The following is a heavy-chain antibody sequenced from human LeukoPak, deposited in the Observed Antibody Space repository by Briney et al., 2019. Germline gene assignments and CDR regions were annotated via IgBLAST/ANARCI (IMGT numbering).Heavy chain of an antibody. Sequence: GASVKVSCKASGGSLSNYGISWVRKAPEQGVEWMGRIIPLLGIANFAQKFQGRVTIVADKSTTTVYMELRSLRSEDTAMYYCARDRLPISMDRGILVTGSELDPWGQGTLVIVSS. CDR2: IIPLLGIA. CDR1: GGSLSNYG. V-gene: IGHV1-69*04. D-gene: IGHD3-10*01. J-gene: IGHJ5*02. CDR3: ARDRLPISMDRGILVTGSELDP.